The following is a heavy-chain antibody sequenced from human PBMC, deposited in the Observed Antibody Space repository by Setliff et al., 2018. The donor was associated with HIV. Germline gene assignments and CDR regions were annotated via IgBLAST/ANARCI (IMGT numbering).Heavy chain of an antibody. CDR2: IDPSGSRI. D-gene: IGHD2-2*03. CDR1: EFTLSGYS. V-gene: IGHV3-23*01. CDR3: AKVDNGHCTSASCRDFDY. J-gene: IGHJ4*02. Sequence: LRLSCAASEFTLSGYSMSWVRQVPGKGLEWVSAIDPSGSRIFYSDSVKGRLTISRDNSKNTLYLQMNSLTAEDTAVYYCAKVDNGHCTSASCRDFDYWGQGTLVTVSS.